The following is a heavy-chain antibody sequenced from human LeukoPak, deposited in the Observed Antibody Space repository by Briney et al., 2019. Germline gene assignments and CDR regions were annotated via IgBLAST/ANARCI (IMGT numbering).Heavy chain of an antibody. CDR3: ARGDTYYYDSSGYWMRAFDI. V-gene: IGHV3-30*02. D-gene: IGHD3-22*01. CDR1: GFTFSSYG. Sequence: HPGGSLRLSCAASGFTFSSYGMHWVRQAPGKGLEWVAFIRYDGSSEFYADSVKGRFTISRDNSKNTLYLQMNSLRAEDTAVYYCARGDTYYYDSSGYWMRAFDIWGQGTMVTVSS. CDR2: IRYDGSSE. J-gene: IGHJ3*02.